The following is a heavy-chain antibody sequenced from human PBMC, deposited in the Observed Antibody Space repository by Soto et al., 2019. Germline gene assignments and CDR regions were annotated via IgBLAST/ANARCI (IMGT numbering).Heavy chain of an antibody. CDR1: GGTFSSYA. CDR2: IIPIFRTP. V-gene: IGHV1-69*01. CDR3: EGTEVARGARGDFAYYTDF. Sequence: QVQLVQSGAEVKKPGSSVKVSCKASGGTFSSYAISWVRQAPGQGLEWMGGIIPIFRTPNYAQKFQGRVTISGGECKSTAYMGLRSLGAEDTDVYCCEGTEVARGARGDFAYYTDFRVQGT. J-gene: IGHJ6*03. D-gene: IGHD2-21*01.